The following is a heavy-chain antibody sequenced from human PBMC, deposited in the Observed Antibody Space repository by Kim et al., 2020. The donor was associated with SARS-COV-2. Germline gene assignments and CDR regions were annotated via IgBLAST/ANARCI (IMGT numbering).Heavy chain of an antibody. Sequence: GGSLRLSCVASGFPFTTYTMNWVRQAPGKGLEWVSGISGSGRSTYYADSVKGRFTVSRDNSKNTLYLQMNSLRVEDTAVYYCAKELRATTETTGGDFVNSWGQGTLVTVSS. CDR2: ISGSGRST. D-gene: IGHD4-17*01. J-gene: IGHJ5*02. CDR3: AKELRATTETTGGDFVNS. CDR1: GFPFTTYT. V-gene: IGHV3-23*01.